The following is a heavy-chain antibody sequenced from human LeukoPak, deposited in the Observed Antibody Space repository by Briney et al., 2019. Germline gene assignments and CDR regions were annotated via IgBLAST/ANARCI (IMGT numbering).Heavy chain of an antibody. CDR1: GFTFSNYW. V-gene: IGHV3-21*01. Sequence: PGGSLRLSCAASGFTFSNYWMTWVRQAPGKGLEWVSSISSSSSYIYYADSVKGRFTISRDNAKNSLYLQMNSLRAEDTAVYYCARDADTIFGVVIIPEGMDVWGQGTTVTVSS. CDR3: ARDADTIFGVVIIPEGMDV. CDR2: ISSSSSYI. J-gene: IGHJ6*02. D-gene: IGHD3-3*01.